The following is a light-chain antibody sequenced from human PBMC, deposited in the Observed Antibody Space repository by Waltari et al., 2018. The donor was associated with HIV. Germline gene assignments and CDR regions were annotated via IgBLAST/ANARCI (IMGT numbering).Light chain of an antibody. CDR1: QKINRY. V-gene: IGKV1-39*01. CDR3: QQSYGAPFT. Sequence: IQMTQSPSALSASVGDTVTITCRASQKINRYLNWYQKKMGEAPRLLVYGASSLQSGVPARFRGSGSGSEYKLTISNLHSEDFASYFCQQSYGAPFTFGPGSTV. CDR2: GAS. J-gene: IGKJ3*01.